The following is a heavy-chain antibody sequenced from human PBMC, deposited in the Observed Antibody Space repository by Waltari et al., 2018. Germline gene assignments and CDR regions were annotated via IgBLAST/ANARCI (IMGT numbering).Heavy chain of an antibody. V-gene: IGHV3-49*05. D-gene: IGHD3-3*01. J-gene: IGHJ4*02. Sequence: LQLQESGPGLVKPSETLSLTCTVSGGSISSSSYYWGWIRQPPGKGLEWVGFIRSKAYGGTTEYAASVKGRFTISRDDSKSIAYLQMNSLKTEDTAVYYCTRGKGIRFFEWSVGEDYWGQGTLVTVSS. CDR2: IRSKAYGGTT. CDR1: GGSISSSSYY. CDR3: TRGKGIRFFEWSVGEDY.